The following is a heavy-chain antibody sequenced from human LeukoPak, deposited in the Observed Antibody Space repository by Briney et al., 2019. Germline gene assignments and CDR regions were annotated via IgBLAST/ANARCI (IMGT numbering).Heavy chain of an antibody. J-gene: IGHJ4*02. CDR3: ARHSGYHSTMYLDY. V-gene: IGHV3-21*01. CDR2: ISSSSSYI. D-gene: IGHD3-22*01. Sequence: GGSLRLSCAASGFTFSSYSMNWVRQAPGKGLEWVSAISSSSSYIYYADSVKGRFTISRDNARNSLYLQMNSLRAEDTAMYYCARHSGYHSTMYLDYWGQGTLVTVSS. CDR1: GFTFSSYS.